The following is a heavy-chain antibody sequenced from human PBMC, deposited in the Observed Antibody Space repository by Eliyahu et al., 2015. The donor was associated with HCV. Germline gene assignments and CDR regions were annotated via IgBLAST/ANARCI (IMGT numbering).Heavy chain of an antibody. CDR1: GGXIGVYY. CDR2: IHVSGGT. Sequence: QVQLQESGPGLVKPSETLSLRXTVXGGXIGVYYWTWLRQSAXKGLEWIGRIHVSGGTNYNASLASRVTMSMDASRNQFSLKLSSVTAADTAVYYCARDSWDYGSGRYTAPFDYWGQGVLVTVSS. J-gene: IGHJ4*02. CDR3: ARDSWDYGSGRYTAPFDY. V-gene: IGHV4-4*07. D-gene: IGHD3-10*01.